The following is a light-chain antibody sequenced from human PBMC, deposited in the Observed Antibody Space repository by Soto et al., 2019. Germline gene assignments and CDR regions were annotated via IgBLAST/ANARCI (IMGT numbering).Light chain of an antibody. CDR3: QSYDSTLSGYV. CDR1: SSNIGAGSD. Sequence: QSVLTQPPSVSGAPGQRVTISCTGSSSNIGAGSDEHWYQQFPGTAPKVLIYGNSNRPSGVTDRFSGSKSGTSASLAITGLQAEDEADYYCQSYDSTLSGYVFGTGTKVTVL. CDR2: GNS. J-gene: IGLJ1*01. V-gene: IGLV1-40*01.